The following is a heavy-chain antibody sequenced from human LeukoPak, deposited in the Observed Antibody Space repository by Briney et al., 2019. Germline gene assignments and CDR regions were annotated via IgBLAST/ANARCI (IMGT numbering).Heavy chain of an antibody. J-gene: IGHJ3*02. CDR3: ARVHDSSGYSTLFAFDI. D-gene: IGHD3-22*01. Sequence: PGGSLRLSCAASGFTFSSYAMHWVRQAPGKGLEWVAVISYDGSNKYYADSVKGRFTISRDNSKNTLYLQMNSLRAEDTAVYYCARVHDSSGYSTLFAFDIWGQGTMVTVSS. V-gene: IGHV3-30*04. CDR2: ISYDGSNK. CDR1: GFTFSSYA.